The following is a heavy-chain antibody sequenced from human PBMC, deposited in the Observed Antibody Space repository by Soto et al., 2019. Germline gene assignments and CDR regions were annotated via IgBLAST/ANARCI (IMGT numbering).Heavy chain of an antibody. CDR2: IYYSGST. Sequence: SETLSLTCTVSGGSISSYYWSWIRQPPGKGLEWIGYIYYSGSTNYNPSLKSRVTISVDTSKNQFSLKLSSVTAADTAVYYCARHRLTDDFWSGYLFDPWGQGTLVTVSS. V-gene: IGHV4-59*08. CDR3: ARHRLTDDFWSGYLFDP. CDR1: GGSISSYY. D-gene: IGHD3-3*01. J-gene: IGHJ5*02.